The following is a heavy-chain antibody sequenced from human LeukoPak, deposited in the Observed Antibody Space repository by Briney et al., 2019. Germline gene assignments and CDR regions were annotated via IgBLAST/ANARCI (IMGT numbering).Heavy chain of an antibody. V-gene: IGHV4-61*02. J-gene: IGHJ4*02. D-gene: IGHD6-19*01. Sequence: PSETLSLTCTVSGGSISSGFYYWSWIRQPAGKGLEWIGRIYTSGSTNYNPSLNSRVTISVDTSKNQFSLKLSSVTAADTAVYYCARDDTGYSSGWSKDFDYWGQGTLVTVSS. CDR2: IYTSGST. CDR3: ARDDTGYSSGWSKDFDY. CDR1: GGSISSGFYY.